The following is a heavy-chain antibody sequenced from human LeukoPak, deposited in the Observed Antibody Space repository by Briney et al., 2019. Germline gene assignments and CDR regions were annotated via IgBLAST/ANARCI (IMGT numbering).Heavy chain of an antibody. J-gene: IGHJ3*02. D-gene: IGHD4-11*01. CDR3: ARERGATVTSDAFDI. CDR2: IYYSGST. Sequence: PQTLSLTCTVSGGSISSGGYYWSWIRQHPGKGLEWIGYIYYSGSTYYNPSLKSRVTISVDTSKNQFSLKLSSVTAADTAVYYCARERGATVTSDAFDIWGQGTMVTVSS. V-gene: IGHV4-31*03. CDR1: GGSISSGGYY.